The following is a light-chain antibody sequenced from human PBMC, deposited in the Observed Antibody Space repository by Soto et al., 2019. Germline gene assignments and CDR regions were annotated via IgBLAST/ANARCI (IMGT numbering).Light chain of an antibody. CDR1: QGISSY. V-gene: IGKV1-9*01. J-gene: IGKJ4*02. CDR3: QRLKSYIRT. Sequence: DIQLTQSPSFLSASVGDRVTITCRASQGISSYLAWYQQKPGTAPKLLIYAASTLQIGVPSRFSGSGSGTEFTITSSSLQPEAFETYYCQRLKSYIRTFGGGTKVEIK. CDR2: AAS.